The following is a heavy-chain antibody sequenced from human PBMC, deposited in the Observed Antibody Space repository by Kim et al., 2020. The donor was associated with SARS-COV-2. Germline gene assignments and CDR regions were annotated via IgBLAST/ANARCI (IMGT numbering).Heavy chain of an antibody. CDR3: ARTAHSSSWFLGDVSHYGMDV. J-gene: IGHJ6*02. CDR1: GGSFSGYY. D-gene: IGHD6-13*01. Sequence: SETLSLTCAVYGGSFSGYYWSWIRQPPGKGLEWIGEINHSGSTNYNPSLKSRVTISVDTSKNQFSLKLSSVTAADTAVYYCARTAHSSSWFLGDVSHYGMDVWGQGTTVTVSS. V-gene: IGHV4-34*01. CDR2: INHSGST.